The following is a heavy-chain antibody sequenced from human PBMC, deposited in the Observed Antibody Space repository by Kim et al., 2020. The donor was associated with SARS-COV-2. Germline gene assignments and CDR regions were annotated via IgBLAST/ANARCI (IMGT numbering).Heavy chain of an antibody. V-gene: IGHV3-21*01. CDR3: ARALQGGFGGYYHYHMDV. Sequence: GVSLRLSCAASGFTFSSYSMNWVRQAPGKGLEWVSSISSSSSYIYYADSVKGRFTISRDNAKNSLYLQMNTLRAEDTAVYYCARALQGGFGGYYHYHMDVWGQGTTVTVSS. J-gene: IGHJ6*02. CDR1: GFTFSSYS. D-gene: IGHD6-25*01. CDR2: ISSSSSYI.